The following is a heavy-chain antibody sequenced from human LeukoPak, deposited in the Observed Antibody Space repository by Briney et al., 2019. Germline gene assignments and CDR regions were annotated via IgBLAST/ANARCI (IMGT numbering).Heavy chain of an antibody. CDR3: ARIKDGDYFDH. D-gene: IGHD4-17*01. CDR1: GGSISSYY. V-gene: IGHV4-59*01. Sequence: PSEALSLTCTVSGGSISSYYWSWIRQPPGKGLEWIGYIYYSGSTNYNPSLKSRVTILVDTSKNQFSLKLSSVTAADTAVYYCARIKDGDYFDHWGQGTLVTVSS. CDR2: IYYSGST. J-gene: IGHJ4*02.